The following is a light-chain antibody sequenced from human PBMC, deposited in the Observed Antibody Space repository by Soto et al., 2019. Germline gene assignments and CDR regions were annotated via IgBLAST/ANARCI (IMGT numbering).Light chain of an antibody. CDR1: QSVSSN. V-gene: IGKV3-15*01. Sequence: EIVMTQSPATLSLSPGERATLSFRASQSVSSNLAWYQQKPGQAPRLLIYGASTRATGIPARFSGSGSGTEFTLTISSLQSEDFAVYYCQQYNNWPLTFGQGTRLEIK. CDR2: GAS. J-gene: IGKJ5*01. CDR3: QQYNNWPLT.